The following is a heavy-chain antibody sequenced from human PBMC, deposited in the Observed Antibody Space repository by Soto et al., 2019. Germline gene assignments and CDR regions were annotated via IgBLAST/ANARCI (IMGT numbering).Heavy chain of an antibody. J-gene: IGHJ4*02. CDR2: INAGNGNT. CDR1: GHTFTSYA. D-gene: IGHD2-15*01. CDR3: ARGAIADIFDY. V-gene: IGHV1-3*01. Sequence: QVQLVQSGAEVKKPGASVKVSCKTSGHTFTSYAMHWVRQAPGQRLEWMGWINAGNGNTRYSQNFQGRVTITRDTSASTAYMELNSLRSEDTAVYYCARGAIADIFDYWGQGTLVTVSS.